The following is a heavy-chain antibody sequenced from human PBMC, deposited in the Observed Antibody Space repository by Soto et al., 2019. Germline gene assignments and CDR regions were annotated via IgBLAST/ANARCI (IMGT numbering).Heavy chain of an antibody. CDR2: ISSSSSYI. D-gene: IGHD2-2*01. CDR3: ARDIGYCSSPSCPSDGDP. Sequence: SLRLSCAASGFTFSSYSMNWVRQAPGKGLEWVSSISSSSSYIYYADSVKGRFTISRDNAKNSLYLQMNSLRAEDTAVYYCARDIGYCSSPSCPSDGDPWGQGTLVTVSS. CDR1: GFTFSSYS. V-gene: IGHV3-21*01. J-gene: IGHJ5*02.